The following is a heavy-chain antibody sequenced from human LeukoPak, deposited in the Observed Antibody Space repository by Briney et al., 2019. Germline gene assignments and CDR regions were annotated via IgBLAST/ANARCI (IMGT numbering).Heavy chain of an antibody. Sequence: GGSLRLSCAASGFTFSNYAMHWVRQAPGKGLEWVAVISYDGSNKYYADSVKGRFTISRDNSKNTLYLQMNSPRAEDTAVYYCARDLYSYGHFDYWGQGTLVTVSS. CDR2: ISYDGSNK. CDR3: ARDLYSYGHFDY. V-gene: IGHV3-30-3*01. D-gene: IGHD5-18*01. J-gene: IGHJ4*02. CDR1: GFTFSNYA.